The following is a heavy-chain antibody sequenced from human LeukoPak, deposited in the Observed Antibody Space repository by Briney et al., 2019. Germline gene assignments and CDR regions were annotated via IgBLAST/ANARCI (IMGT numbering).Heavy chain of an antibody. CDR1: GYTFTSYG. J-gene: IGHJ3*02. CDR3: ASGNNEDIVVVPAAYDAFDI. V-gene: IGHV1-18*01. CDR2: ISAYNGNT. D-gene: IGHD2-2*01. Sequence: ASVKVSCKASGYTFTSYGISWVRQAPGQGLEWMGWISAYNGNTNYAQKLQGRVTMTTDTSTSTAYMELRSLRPDDTAVYYCASGNNEDIVVVPAAYDAFDIWGQGTTVTVSS.